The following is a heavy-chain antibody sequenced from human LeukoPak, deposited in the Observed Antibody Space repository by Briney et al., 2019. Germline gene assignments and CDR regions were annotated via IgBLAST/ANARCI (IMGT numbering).Heavy chain of an antibody. CDR3: ARGVRGVIIPYFDY. CDR2: ISYDASNK. V-gene: IGHV3-30*09. D-gene: IGHD3-10*01. Sequence: GGSLRLSCAASGLTFSSYAMHWVRQAPGKGLEWVAVISYDASNKYYADSVRGRFAISRDNSKSTLYLQMNSLKPEDTAVYYCARGVRGVIIPYFDYWGQGTLVTVSS. J-gene: IGHJ4*02. CDR1: GLTFSSYA.